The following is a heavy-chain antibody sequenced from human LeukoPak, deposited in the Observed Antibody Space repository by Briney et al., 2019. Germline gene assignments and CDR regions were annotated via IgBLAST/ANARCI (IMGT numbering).Heavy chain of an antibody. V-gene: IGHV4-34*01. D-gene: IGHD6-13*01. CDR1: GGSFSGYY. CDR3: ARVYYSRSYDYWYFDL. CDR2: INHSGST. Sequence: SETLSLTCAVYGGSFSGYYWSWIRQPPGRGLEWIGEINHSGSTNYNPSLKSRVTISVDTSKNQFSLKLSSVSAADTAVYYCARVYYSRSYDYWYFDLWGRGTLVTVSS. J-gene: IGHJ2*01.